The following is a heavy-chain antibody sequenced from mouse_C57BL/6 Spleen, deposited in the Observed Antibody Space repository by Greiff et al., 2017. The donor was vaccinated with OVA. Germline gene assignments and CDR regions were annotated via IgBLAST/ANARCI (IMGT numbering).Heavy chain of an antibody. D-gene: IGHD2-3*01. V-gene: IGHV5-6*01. CDR2: ISSGGSYT. CDR1: GFTFSSYG. J-gene: IGHJ4*01. Sequence: EVMLVESGGDLVKPGGSLKLSCAASGFTFSSYGMSWVRQTPDKRLEWVATISSGGSYTYYPANVKGRFTISRDNAKNTLYLQMSSLKSEDTAMYYCARQDGYYEDAMDYWGQGTSVTVSS. CDR3: ARQDGYYEDAMDY.